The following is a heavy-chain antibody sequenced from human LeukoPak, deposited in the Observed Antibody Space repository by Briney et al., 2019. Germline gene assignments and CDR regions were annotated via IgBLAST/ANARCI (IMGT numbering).Heavy chain of an antibody. CDR2: INTKSGGT. CDR3: ARDQRENSGFDP. V-gene: IGHV1-2*02. CDR1: GYTFTGHY. J-gene: IGHJ5*02. Sequence: ASVKVSCKAPGYTFTGHYMHWVRQAPGQGLEWMGWINTKSGGTKFAQKFQGRATTTRDTSISTVYMELSRLRSDDTAVYYCARDQRENSGFDPWGQGTLVTVSS. D-gene: IGHD2/OR15-2a*01.